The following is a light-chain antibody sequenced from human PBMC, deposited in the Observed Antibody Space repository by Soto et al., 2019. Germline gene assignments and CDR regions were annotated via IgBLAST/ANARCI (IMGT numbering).Light chain of an antibody. CDR3: QQTYSLPRT. CDR1: QTVSKF. Sequence: DVQMTQSPSSLSASVGDRVTIACRASQTVSKFVNWYQQKPGKVPDLLIYSASTLYSGVPSRFSGSGSGTEFTITISNLQPEDFATYYCQQTYSLPRTFAQGTKVE. V-gene: IGKV1-39*01. CDR2: SAS. J-gene: IGKJ1*01.